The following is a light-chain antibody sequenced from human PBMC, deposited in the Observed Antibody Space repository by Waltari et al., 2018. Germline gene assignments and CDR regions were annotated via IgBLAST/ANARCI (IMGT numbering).Light chain of an antibody. CDR2: DNN. Sequence: QSVLTQPPSVSAAPGQNVTISCSGTGSNIGNTFVSWYQQHPGTAPKLLNYDNNKLPSGIPDRFSGSKSGTSATLGITGLQTGDEADYYCGTWDTDMSVVFGGGTKLTVL. CDR1: GSNIGNTF. CDR3: GTWDTDMSVV. V-gene: IGLV1-51*01. J-gene: IGLJ2*01.